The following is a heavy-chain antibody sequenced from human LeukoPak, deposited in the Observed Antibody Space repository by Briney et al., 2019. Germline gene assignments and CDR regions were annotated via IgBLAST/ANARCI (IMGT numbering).Heavy chain of an antibody. CDR2: IYYSGST. D-gene: IGHD3-9*01. Sequence: SETLSLTCTVSGGSISSYYWSWIRQPPGKGLEWIGYIYYSGSTNYNPSLKSRVTISVDTSKNQVSLKVRSVTAADTAVYYCARDHPQGILTALDYWGQGTLVTVSS. CDR1: GGSISSYY. V-gene: IGHV4-59*01. J-gene: IGHJ4*02. CDR3: ARDHPQGILTALDY.